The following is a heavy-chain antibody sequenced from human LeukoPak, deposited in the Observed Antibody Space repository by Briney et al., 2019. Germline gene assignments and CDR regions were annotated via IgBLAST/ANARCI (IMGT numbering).Heavy chain of an antibody. V-gene: IGHV4-61*02. CDR3: ARYRAGGSASRYFDY. Sequence: SETLSLTCTVSGGSISSSSYYWGWIRQPAGKGLEWIGRIYTSGSTNYNPSLKSRVTMSVDTSKNQFSLKLSSVTAADTAVYYCARYRAGGSASRYFDYWGQGTLVTVSS. CDR1: GGSISSSSYY. CDR2: IYTSGST. J-gene: IGHJ4*02. D-gene: IGHD3-10*01.